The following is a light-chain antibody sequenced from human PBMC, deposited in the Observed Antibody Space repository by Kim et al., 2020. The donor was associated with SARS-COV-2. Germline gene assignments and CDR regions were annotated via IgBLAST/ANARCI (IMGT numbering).Light chain of an antibody. Sequence: VSPRQTASINCSGEKLRDKYACVYQQKPGQAPVLVLNQHSKRPSGIPEPFSGSNSGNTPTLTISGTHAMDEADYYCQAWYSSPYVFFRGGTQLPVL. J-gene: IGLJ2*01. CDR3: QAWYSSPYVF. CDR2: QHS. CDR1: KLRDKY. V-gene: IGLV3-1*01.